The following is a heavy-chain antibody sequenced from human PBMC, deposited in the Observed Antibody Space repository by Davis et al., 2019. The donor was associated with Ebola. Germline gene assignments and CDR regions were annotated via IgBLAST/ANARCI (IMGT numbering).Heavy chain of an antibody. D-gene: IGHD4-23*01. Sequence: MPSETLSLTCTVSGGSISSYYWSWIRQPPGKGLEWIGYIYYSGSTNYNPSLKSRVTISVDTSKNQFSLKLRSVTAADTAVYYCARCRDYGGNRLNSGMDVWGQGTTVTVSS. CDR3: ARCRDYGGNRLNSGMDV. V-gene: IGHV4-59*01. CDR1: GGSISSYY. J-gene: IGHJ6*02. CDR2: IYYSGST.